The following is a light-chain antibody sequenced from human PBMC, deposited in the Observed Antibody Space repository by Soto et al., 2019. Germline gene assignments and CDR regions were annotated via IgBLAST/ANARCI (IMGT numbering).Light chain of an antibody. CDR3: QSYDSSLSGVV. CDR1: SSNIGAGYD. V-gene: IGLV1-40*01. J-gene: IGLJ2*01. Sequence: QSVVTQPPSVSGAPGQRVTISCTGSSSNIGAGYDVHWYQQLPGTAPKLLIYGNSNRPSGVPDRFSGSKSGTSASLAITGLHAEDEADYHCQSYDSSLSGVVFGGGTKLTVL. CDR2: GNS.